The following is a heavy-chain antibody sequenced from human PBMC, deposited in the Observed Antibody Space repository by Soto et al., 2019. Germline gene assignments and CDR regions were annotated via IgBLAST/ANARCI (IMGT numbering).Heavy chain of an antibody. D-gene: IGHD1-1*01. Sequence: GESLQISCKGSGDNFNSYWIGWVRQMPGKGLEWMGIIFPGDSDIRYSPSFQGQVTISADKSISTAYLQWNSLKASDTAMYYCAIPTTLEPFHICCQGTIGT. CDR2: IFPGDSDI. V-gene: IGHV5-51*01. CDR1: GDNFNSYW. J-gene: IGHJ3*02. CDR3: AIPTTLEPFHI.